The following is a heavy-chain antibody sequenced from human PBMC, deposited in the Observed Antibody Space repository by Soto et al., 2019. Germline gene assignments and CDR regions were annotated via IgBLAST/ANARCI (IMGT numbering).Heavy chain of an antibody. D-gene: IGHD1-26*01. CDR3: ARETDHYSGNYATHFLDY. J-gene: IGHJ4*02. CDR1: SGSMSSSLNH. CDR2: INYSGSA. V-gene: IGHV4-30-4*08. Sequence: PSETLSLTCIVSSGSMSSSLNHWGWIRQPPGKGLEWIGNINYSGSAYYNPSLKSRVTMSLDTSRNQFSLKLRSVTAADTAVYYCARETDHYSGNYATHFLDYWGQGTLVTVSS.